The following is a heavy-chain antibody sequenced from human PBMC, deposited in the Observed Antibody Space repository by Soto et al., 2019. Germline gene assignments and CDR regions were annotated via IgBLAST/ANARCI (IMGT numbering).Heavy chain of an antibody. CDR3: ARDSGYSSGGGAFGV. CDR2: INAGNGNT. D-gene: IGHD6-19*01. Sequence: GASVKVSCKASGYTFTSYAMHWVRQAPGQRLEWMGWINAGNGNTKYSQKFQGRVTITRDTSASTAYMELSRLRSGDTAVYYCARDSGYSSGGGAFGVWGQGTMVTVSS. J-gene: IGHJ3*01. CDR1: GYTFTSYA. V-gene: IGHV1-3*01.